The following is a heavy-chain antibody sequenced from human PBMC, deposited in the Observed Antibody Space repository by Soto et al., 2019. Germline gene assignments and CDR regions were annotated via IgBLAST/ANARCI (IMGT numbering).Heavy chain of an antibody. J-gene: IGHJ5*02. V-gene: IGHV3-23*01. CDR1: GFTFSSYA. D-gene: IGHD3-22*01. Sequence: GGSLRLSCAASGFTFSSYAMSWVRQAPGKGLEWVSAISGSGGSTYYADSVKGRFTISRDNSKNTLYLQMNSLRAEDTAVYYCAKDSGYDSSGSDNWLDPWGQGTLVTVSS. CDR2: ISGSGGST. CDR3: AKDSGYDSSGSDNWLDP.